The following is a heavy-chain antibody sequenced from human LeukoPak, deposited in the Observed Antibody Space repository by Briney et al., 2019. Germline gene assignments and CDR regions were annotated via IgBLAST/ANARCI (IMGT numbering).Heavy chain of an antibody. Sequence: GRSLRLSCAASGFNFIDYSMNWVSQAPGKGLGWISYIGISSGNTKYADSVKGRFTISRDKARNSLYLQMNSLRVEDTAVYYCARDHRYAFDNWGHGTLVTVSS. CDR2: IGISSGNT. V-gene: IGHV3-48*01. J-gene: IGHJ4*01. D-gene: IGHD5-12*01. CDR1: GFNFIDYS. CDR3: ARDHRYAFDN.